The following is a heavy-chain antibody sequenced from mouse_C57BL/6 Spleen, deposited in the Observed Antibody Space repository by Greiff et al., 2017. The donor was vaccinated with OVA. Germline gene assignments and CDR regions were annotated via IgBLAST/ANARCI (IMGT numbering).Heavy chain of an antibody. CDR3: ARYYYGSNLYWYFDV. CDR2: IYPRSGNT. Sequence: QVQLKQSGAELARPGASVKLSCKASGYTFTSYGISWVKQRTGQGLEWIGEIYPRSGNTYYNEKFKGKATLTADKSSSTAYMELRSLTSEDSAVYFCARYYYGSNLYWYFDVWGTGTTVTVSS. V-gene: IGHV1-81*01. CDR1: GYTFTSYG. J-gene: IGHJ1*03. D-gene: IGHD1-1*01.